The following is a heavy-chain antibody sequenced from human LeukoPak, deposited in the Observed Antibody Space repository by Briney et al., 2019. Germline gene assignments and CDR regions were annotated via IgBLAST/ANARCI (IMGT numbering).Heavy chain of an antibody. Sequence: PGKSLRLSCAASGFTFTSYGMHWVRQAPGKGLEWVAVIWSDGTNKYYADSVKGRFAISRDGSNNMVYLQMNSLRVEDTAVYCCAKDIERGFDYTNSLDYWGQGTLVTVSS. D-gene: IGHD4-11*01. V-gene: IGHV3-33*06. CDR1: GFTFTSYG. CDR3: AKDIERGFDYTNSLDY. CDR2: IWSDGTNK. J-gene: IGHJ4*02.